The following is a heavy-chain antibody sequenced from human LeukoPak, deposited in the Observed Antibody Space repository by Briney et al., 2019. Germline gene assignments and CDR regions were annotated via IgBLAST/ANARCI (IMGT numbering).Heavy chain of an antibody. Sequence: GGSLRLSCIASGFTFSRNWMSWVRQAPGKGLEWVANIKEDGSDKYYVDSVKGRFTISKDNAKNSLFLQMDRLRAEDTAVYYCARDGDGYGDWGQGTLVTVSS. CDR2: IKEDGSDK. D-gene: IGHD5-24*01. CDR1: GFTFSRNW. CDR3: ARDGDGYGD. V-gene: IGHV3-7*01. J-gene: IGHJ4*02.